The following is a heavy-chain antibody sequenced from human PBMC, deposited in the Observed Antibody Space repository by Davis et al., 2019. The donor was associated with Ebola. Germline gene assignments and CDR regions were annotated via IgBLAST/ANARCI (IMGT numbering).Heavy chain of an antibody. CDR3: ARNSSGFGHFDS. CDR1: GGSIGGHY. V-gene: IGHV4-39*07. D-gene: IGHD3-22*01. CDR2: LYYSGST. Sequence: PSETLSLTCTVSGGSIGGHYWGWIRQPPGKGLEWVASLYYSGSTYYNPSLKSRVTISVDTSKNQISLELSSVTAADTAVYYCARNSSGFGHFDSWGQGTQVTVSS. J-gene: IGHJ4*02.